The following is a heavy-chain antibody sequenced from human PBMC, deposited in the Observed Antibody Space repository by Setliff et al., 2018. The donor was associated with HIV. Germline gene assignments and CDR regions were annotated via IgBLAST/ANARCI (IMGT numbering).Heavy chain of an antibody. CDR3: AREKNGYFDS. CDR2: VFYSGSA. Sequence: LSLTCAVSAGSISSYYWSWIRQPPGKGLEWIGYVFYSGSANYNPSLKSRVTISVDTSKNQFSLTVTSVTAADTAVYYCAREKNGYFDSWGQGTLVTVSS. CDR1: AGSISSYY. V-gene: IGHV4-59*01. D-gene: IGHD2-8*01. J-gene: IGHJ4*02.